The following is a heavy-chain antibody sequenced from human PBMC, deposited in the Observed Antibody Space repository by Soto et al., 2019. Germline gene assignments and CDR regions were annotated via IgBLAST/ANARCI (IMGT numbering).Heavy chain of an antibody. V-gene: IGHV6-1*01. CDR3: ARGVRPREWLHYHYYYGMDV. D-gene: IGHD5-12*01. J-gene: IGHJ6*02. CDR1: GDSVSSNSVA. Sequence: PSQTLSLTCAISGDSVSSNSVAWNWIRQSPSRGLEWLGRTYYRSKWYNDYAVSVKSRITINPDTSKNQFSLQLNSVTPEDTAVYYCARGVRPREWLHYHYYYGMDVWGQGTTVTVSS. CDR2: TYYRSKWYN.